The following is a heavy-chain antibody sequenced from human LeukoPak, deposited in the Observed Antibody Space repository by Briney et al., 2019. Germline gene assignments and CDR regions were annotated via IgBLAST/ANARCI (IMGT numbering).Heavy chain of an antibody. CDR2: ISYSGST. V-gene: IGHV4-39*01. D-gene: IGHD2-2*01. Sequence: SETLSLTCSVSAGSISSSDNFWAWIRQPPGKGLEWIATISYSGSTQYNPSLKSRATISVDTSKNLLSLKLNSVTATDTAVYYCARHTSGSSLDYWGQGSLVTVSS. J-gene: IGHJ4*02. CDR1: AGSISSSDNF. CDR3: ARHTSGSSLDY.